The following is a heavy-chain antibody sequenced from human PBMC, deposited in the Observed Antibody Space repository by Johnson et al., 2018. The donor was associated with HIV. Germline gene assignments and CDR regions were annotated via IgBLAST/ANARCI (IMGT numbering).Heavy chain of an antibody. J-gene: IGHJ3*01. CDR2: ISSNGGST. CDR1: GFTFSSYG. V-gene: IGHV3-64*01. CDR3: ARDSSGSLD. Sequence: VQLLESGGGVVQPGRSLRLSCGASGFTFSSYGMHWVRQAPGKGLEYVSAISSNGGSTYYANSVKGRFTISRDNSKNTLYLQMGSLRAEDMAVYYCARDSSGSLDWGQGTMVTVS. D-gene: IGHD1-26*01.